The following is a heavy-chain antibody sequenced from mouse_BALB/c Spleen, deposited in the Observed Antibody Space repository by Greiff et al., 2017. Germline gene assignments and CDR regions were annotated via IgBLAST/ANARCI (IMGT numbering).Heavy chain of an antibody. V-gene: IGHV2-9*02. J-gene: IGHJ4*01. D-gene: IGHD2-4*01. Sequence: VKLVESGPGLVAPSQSLSITCTVSGFSLTSYGVHWVRQPPGKGLEWLGVIWAGGSTNYNSALMSRLSISKDNSKSQVFLKMNSLQTDDTAMYYCARESPPIKESYYAMDYWGQGTSVTVSS. CDR3: ARESPPIKESYYAMDY. CDR2: IWAGGST. CDR1: GFSLTSYG.